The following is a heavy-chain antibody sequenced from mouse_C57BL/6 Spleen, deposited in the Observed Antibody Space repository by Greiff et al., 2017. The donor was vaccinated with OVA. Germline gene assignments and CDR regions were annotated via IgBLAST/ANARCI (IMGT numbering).Heavy chain of an antibody. D-gene: IGHD1-1*01. CDR1: GFNIKDYY. J-gene: IGHJ3*01. V-gene: IGHV14-2*01. CDR2: IDPEDGET. Sequence: VQLQQSGAELVKPGASVKLSCTASGFNIKDYYMHWVKQRTEQGLEWIGRIDPEDGETKYAPKFQGKATITADTSSNTAYLPLSSLTAEDTAVYYCAPLYGSSTWFAYWGQGTLVTVSA. CDR3: APLYGSSTWFAY.